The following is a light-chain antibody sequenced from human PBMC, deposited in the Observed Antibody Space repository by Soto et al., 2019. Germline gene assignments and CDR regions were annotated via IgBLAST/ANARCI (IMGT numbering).Light chain of an antibody. CDR1: QGINSY. CDR2: AAS. CDR3: QQYNSAPLT. V-gene: IGKV1-27*01. J-gene: IGKJ4*01. Sequence: LTQSPYTLSLSVGDRITISCRASQGINSYLAWFQQKPGKVPKLLIYAASTWHSGVPSRFSGSGSGTDFTLTISSLQPEDVATYYCQQYNSAPLTFGGGTKVEIK.